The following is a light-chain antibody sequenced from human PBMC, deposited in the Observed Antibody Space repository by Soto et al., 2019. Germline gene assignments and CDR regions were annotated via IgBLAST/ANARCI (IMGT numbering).Light chain of an antibody. J-gene: IGKJ5*01. CDR3: QQYGGSPSIT. CDR2: DAS. Sequence: EIVLAQSPGTLSLTPGQRATLSHTASDILSSRYFAWYQQQAGKAPRLLIYDASGRAPGLPDRFSGSGSGTDFTLTISRLEPEDSAVYYCQQYGGSPSITFGQGTRLEIK. CDR1: DILSSRY. V-gene: IGKV3-20*01.